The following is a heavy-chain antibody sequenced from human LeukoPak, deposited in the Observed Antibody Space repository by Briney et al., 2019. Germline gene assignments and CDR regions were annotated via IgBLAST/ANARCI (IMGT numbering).Heavy chain of an antibody. D-gene: IGHD2-15*01. CDR3: GRVGCTGGNCKPYAYYATDV. J-gene: IGHJ6*02. CDR1: GFTFNTYA. Sequence: GWPLRLSCAASGFTFNTYAMHWVRRAPGKGLKWVAIVLHEGSDKYYADSVRGRFAISRDNSKNTLYLQMNSLRAEDTAVYYCGRVGCTGGNCKPYAYYATDVWGQGTTVTVS. CDR2: VLHEGSDK. V-gene: IGHV3-33*01.